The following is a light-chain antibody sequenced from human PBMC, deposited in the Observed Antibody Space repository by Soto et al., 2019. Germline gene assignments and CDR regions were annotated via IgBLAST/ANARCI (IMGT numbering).Light chain of an antibody. CDR2: EVS. J-gene: IGLJ3*02. V-gene: IGLV2-14*01. Sequence: QSALTQPASVSGSPGQSITISCTGTSSDVGGYNYVSWYQQHPGKAPKLMIYEVSNRPSGVSNRFSGSKSGNTASLTISGHQAEGEDDYYCTSYTTSSTHWVFGGGTKLTVL. CDR3: TSYTTSSTHWV. CDR1: SSDVGGYNY.